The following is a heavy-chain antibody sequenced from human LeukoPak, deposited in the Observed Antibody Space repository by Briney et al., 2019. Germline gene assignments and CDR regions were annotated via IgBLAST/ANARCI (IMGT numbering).Heavy chain of an antibody. J-gene: IGHJ6*04. CDR2: IGTAGDP. D-gene: IGHD3-10*01. CDR1: GFTFSSYD. CDR3: ARGGAVVRGVIYYYYGMDV. Sequence: GGSLRLSCAASGFTFSSYDMHWVRQATGKGLEWVSAIGTAGDPYYPGSVKGRFTISRENAKNSLYLQMNSLRAGDTAVYYCARGGAVVRGVIYYYYGMDVWGKGTTVTVSS. V-gene: IGHV3-13*05.